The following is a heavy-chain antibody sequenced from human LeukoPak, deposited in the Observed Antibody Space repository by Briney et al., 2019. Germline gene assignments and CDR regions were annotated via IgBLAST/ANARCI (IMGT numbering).Heavy chain of an antibody. D-gene: IGHD1-7*01. CDR3: ARELTGTADY. CDR1: GGTFSSYA. V-gene: IGHV1-69*13. J-gene: IGHJ4*02. CDR2: IIPIFGTA. Sequence: WASVKVSCKASGGTFSSYAISWVRQAPGQGLEWMGGIIPIFGTANYAQKFQGRVTITADEPTSTAYMELSSLRSEDTAVYYCARELTGTADYWGQGTLVTVSS.